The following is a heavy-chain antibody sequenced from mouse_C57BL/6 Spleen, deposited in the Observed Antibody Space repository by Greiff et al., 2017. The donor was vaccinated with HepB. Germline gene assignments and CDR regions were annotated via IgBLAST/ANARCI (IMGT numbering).Heavy chain of an antibody. J-gene: IGHJ2*01. CDR2: ISSGSSTI. V-gene: IGHV5-17*01. CDR3: ARQIFYYYGSSYYFDY. D-gene: IGHD1-1*01. CDR1: GFTFSDYG. Sequence: EVQLVESGGGLVKPGGSLKLSCAASGFTFSDYGMHWVRQAPEKGLEWVAYISSGSSTIYYADTVKGRFTISRDNATNTLFLQMTSLRSEDTAMYYCARQIFYYYGSSYYFDYWGQGTTLTVSS.